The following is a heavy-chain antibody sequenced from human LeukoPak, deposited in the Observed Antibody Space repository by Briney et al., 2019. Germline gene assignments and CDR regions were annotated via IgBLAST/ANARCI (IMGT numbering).Heavy chain of an antibody. V-gene: IGHV7-4-1*02. Sequence: ASVRVSCKASGYTFTSYAMNWVRQAPGQGLEWMGWINTNTGNPTYAQGFTGRFVFSLDTSVSTAYLQISSLKAEDTAVYYCARDRIAMAVAGTRGSFGYWGQGTLVTVSS. J-gene: IGHJ4*02. CDR2: INTNTGNP. D-gene: IGHD6-19*01. CDR1: GYTFTSYA. CDR3: ARDRIAMAVAGTRGSFGY.